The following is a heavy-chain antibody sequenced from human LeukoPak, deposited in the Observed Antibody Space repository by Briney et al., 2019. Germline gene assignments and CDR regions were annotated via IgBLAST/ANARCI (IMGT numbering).Heavy chain of an antibody. CDR2: VGISSGNT. CDR3: ARDHRYAFDN. CDR1: GFTFSDYS. Sequence: QPGGSLRLSCAASGFTFSDYSKNWVRQAPGKGLEWISYVGISSGNTKYADSVKGRFTISGDSAKNSVFLQMNSLRVEDTADYYCARDHRYAFDNWGQGTLVTVSS. V-gene: IGHV3-48*04. J-gene: IGHJ4*02. D-gene: IGHD5-12*01.